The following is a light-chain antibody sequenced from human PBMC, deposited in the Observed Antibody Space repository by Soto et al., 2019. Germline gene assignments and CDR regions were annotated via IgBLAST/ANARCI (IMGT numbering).Light chain of an antibody. J-gene: IGLJ1*01. CDR1: GSDFGDYDF. CDR2: DVS. CDR3: NSFTPSGIYV. V-gene: IGLV2-14*03. Sequence: QSALTQPASVSGSPGQSITISCTGTGSDFGDYDFVSWYQQHPGKAPKLIIHDVSIRPSGVSTRFSGSKSGNKASLIISGLQAEDEAEYYCNSFTPSGIYVFGPGTKLTVL.